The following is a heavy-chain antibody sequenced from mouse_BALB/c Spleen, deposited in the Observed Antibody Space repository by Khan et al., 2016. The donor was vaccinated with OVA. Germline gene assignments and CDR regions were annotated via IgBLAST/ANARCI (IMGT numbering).Heavy chain of an antibody. D-gene: IGHD2-14*01. J-gene: IGHJ4*01. CDR2: IWGGGGT. CDR1: GFSLSRYN. CDR3: TRAYYRYDGYDAMDY. Sequence: VQLQESGPGLVAPSQSLSITCTVSGFSLSRYNVHWVRQPPGKGLEWLGMIWGGGGTDYTSALKSRLSISKDDSKRQVFLKRNSLQTDDTAMYYWTRAYYRYDGYDAMDYWGQGTSVTVSS. V-gene: IGHV2-6-4*01.